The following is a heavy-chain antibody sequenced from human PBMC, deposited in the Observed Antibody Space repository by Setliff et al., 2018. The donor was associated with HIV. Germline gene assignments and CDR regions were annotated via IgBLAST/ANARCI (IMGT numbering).Heavy chain of an antibody. V-gene: IGHV1-69*10. CDR3: AREILGFDY. J-gene: IGHJ4*02. CDR2: IIPILGIA. CDR1: GGTFSSYA. Sequence: WASVKVSCKASGGTFSSYAISWVRQAPGQGLEWMGGIIPILGIANYAQKFQGRVTMTRDTSTSTVYMELSSLRSEDTAVYYCAREILGFDYWGQGTLVTVSS.